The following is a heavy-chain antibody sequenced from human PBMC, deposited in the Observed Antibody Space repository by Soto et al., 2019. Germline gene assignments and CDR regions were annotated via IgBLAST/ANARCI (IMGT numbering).Heavy chain of an antibody. D-gene: IGHD3-9*01. CDR3: AREDYYDTGYYVV. CDR2: IYTSGTT. V-gene: IGHV4-4*07. Sequence: SETLCVTCTFSVRSMSVYYWSWIRQPAGERLEWIGLIYTSGTTDFNPSLKGRVTMSVDTSKNQFSLKLTSVTAADTALYYCAREDYYDTGYYVVWGQGTQVTVSS. J-gene: IGHJ4*02. CDR1: VRSMSVYY.